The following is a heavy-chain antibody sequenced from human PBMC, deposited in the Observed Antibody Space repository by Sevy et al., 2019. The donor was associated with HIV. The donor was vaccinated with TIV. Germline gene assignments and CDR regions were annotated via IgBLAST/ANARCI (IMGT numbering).Heavy chain of an antibody. Sequence: GGSLRLSCAASGFTFSSYSMNWVRQAPGKGLEWVSSISSSSSYIYYADSVRGRFTISRDNAKKSLYLQMNSLRAEDTAVYYCARDGLGSGTSQNWFDPWGQGTLVTVSS. J-gene: IGHJ5*02. CDR2: ISSSSSYI. V-gene: IGHV3-21*01. D-gene: IGHD3-10*01. CDR3: ARDGLGSGTSQNWFDP. CDR1: GFTFSSYS.